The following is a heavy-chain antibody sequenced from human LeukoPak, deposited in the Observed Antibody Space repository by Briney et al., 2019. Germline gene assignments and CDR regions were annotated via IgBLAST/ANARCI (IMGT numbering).Heavy chain of an antibody. CDR1: GFTFSSHD. CDR3: ASSITVAGITDY. CDR2: IWYDGSNE. J-gene: IGHJ4*02. V-gene: IGHV3-33*01. D-gene: IGHD6-19*01. Sequence: PGGSLRLSCAASGFTFSSHDMHWVRQAPGKGLEWVAVIWYDGSNEYYEDSVKGRFTLSRDNSKTTLFLQISALRAEDTAVYYWASSITVAGITDYWGQGTLVTVSS.